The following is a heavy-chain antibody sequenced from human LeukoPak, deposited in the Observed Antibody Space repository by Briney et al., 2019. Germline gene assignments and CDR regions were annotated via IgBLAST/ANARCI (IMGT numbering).Heavy chain of an antibody. Sequence: SETLSLTCAVYGGSFSGYYWSWIRQPPGKGLEWIGEINHSGSTNYSPSLKSRVTISVDTSKNQLSLKLSSVTAADTAVYYCARDLWFGAGRVFDIWGQGTMVTVSS. D-gene: IGHD3-10*01. V-gene: IGHV4-34*01. CDR2: INHSGST. CDR3: ARDLWFGAGRVFDI. J-gene: IGHJ3*02. CDR1: GGSFSGYY.